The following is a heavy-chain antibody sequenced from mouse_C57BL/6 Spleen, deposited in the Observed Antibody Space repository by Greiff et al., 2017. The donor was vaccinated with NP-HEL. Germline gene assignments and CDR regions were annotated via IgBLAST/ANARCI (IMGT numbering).Heavy chain of an antibody. V-gene: IGHV6-6*01. J-gene: IGHJ4*01. CDR3: TAFITTVVERDYYAMDY. CDR2: IRNKANNHAT. CDR1: GFTFSDAW. D-gene: IGHD1-1*01. Sequence: EVKVEESGGGLVQPGGSMKLSCAASGFTFSDAWMDWVRQSPEKGLEWVAEIRNKANNHATYYAESVKGRFTISRDDSKSSVYLQMNSLRAEDTGIYYCTAFITTVVERDYYAMDYWGQGTSVTVSS.